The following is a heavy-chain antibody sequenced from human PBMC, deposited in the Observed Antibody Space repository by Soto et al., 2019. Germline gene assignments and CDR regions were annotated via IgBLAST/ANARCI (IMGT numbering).Heavy chain of an antibody. Sequence: QVQLQESGPGLVKPSGTLSLTCAVSGGSISSSNWWSWVRQPPGKGLEWIGEIYHSGNTNYNPSLRSRVPMAVDRYRNQFSLTLSSVTAADTAVYYCARRWGEGRVDSWGQGTLVTVSS. CDR1: GGSISSSNW. D-gene: IGHD3-10*01. J-gene: IGHJ4*02. CDR2: IYHSGNT. CDR3: ARRWGEGRVDS. V-gene: IGHV4-4*02.